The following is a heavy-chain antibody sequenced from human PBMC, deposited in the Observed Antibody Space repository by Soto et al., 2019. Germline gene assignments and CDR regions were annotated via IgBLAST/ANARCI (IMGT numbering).Heavy chain of an antibody. V-gene: IGHV6-1*01. CDR2: TYYRSKWYN. Sequence: SETLSLTCAISGDSVSSNSAAWNWIRQSPSRGLEWLGRTYYRSKWYNDYAVSVKSRITINPDTSKNQFSLQLNSVTPEDTAVYYCARANRGSSGWYYYFDYWGQGTLVTVSS. CDR1: GDSVSSNSAA. D-gene: IGHD6-19*01. CDR3: ARANRGSSGWYYYFDY. J-gene: IGHJ4*02.